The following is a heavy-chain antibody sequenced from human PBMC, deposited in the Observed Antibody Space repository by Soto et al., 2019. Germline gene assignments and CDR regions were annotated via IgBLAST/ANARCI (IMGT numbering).Heavy chain of an antibody. CDR1: GFTFGSFT. J-gene: IGHJ4*02. D-gene: IGHD6-19*01. CDR3: AKAQFTSVWSGLDH. CDR2: ASSAAGNT. V-gene: IGHV3-23*01. Sequence: GGSLRLSCAASGFTFGSFTMSWVRQAPGKGLEWVSSASSAAGNTYSADFVKGRFTISRDNSRNTLYLQLNSLRADDTAVYYCAKAQFTSVWSGLDHWGQGTLVTVSS.